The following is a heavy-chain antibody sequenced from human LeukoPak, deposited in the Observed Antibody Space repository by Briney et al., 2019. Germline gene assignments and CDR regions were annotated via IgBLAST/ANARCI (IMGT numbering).Heavy chain of an antibody. CDR3: ARVWHYYGSGSYDAFDI. D-gene: IGHD3-10*01. Sequence: ASVEVSCKASGYTFTSYGISWVRQAPGQGLEWMGWISAYNGNTNYAQKLQGRVTMTTDTSTSTAYMELRSLRSDDTAVYYCARVWHYYGSGSYDAFDIWGQGTMVTVSS. J-gene: IGHJ3*02. CDR1: GYTFTSYG. V-gene: IGHV1-18*01. CDR2: ISAYNGNT.